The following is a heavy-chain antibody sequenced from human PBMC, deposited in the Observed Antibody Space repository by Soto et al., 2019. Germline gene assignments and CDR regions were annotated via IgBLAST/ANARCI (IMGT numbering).Heavy chain of an antibody. J-gene: IGHJ4*02. D-gene: IGHD5-18*01. CDR3: ERNSAGYNWAFDY. CDR2: IYPGDSDT. Sequence: GEALKISCKFSGYIFTGYLIVLVRQMPGKGLEWMGIIYPGDSDTRYSPSFQGHVTISADKSISTAYLQWSSLKASDTAMYYCERNSAGYNWAFDYWGQGNMVTVSS. V-gene: IGHV5-51*01. CDR1: GYIFTGYL.